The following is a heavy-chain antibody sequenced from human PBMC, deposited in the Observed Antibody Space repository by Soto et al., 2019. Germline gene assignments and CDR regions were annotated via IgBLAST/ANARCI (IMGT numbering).Heavy chain of an antibody. CDR3: ARDRWFGELLFHSWFDP. V-gene: IGHV4-4*02. CDR1: GGSISSSNW. J-gene: IGHJ5*02. D-gene: IGHD3-10*01. Sequence: PSETLSPTFAVSGGSISSSNWWSWVRQPPGKGLEWIGEIYHSGSTNYNPSLKSRVTISVDKSKNQFSLKLSSVAAADTAVYYCARDRWFGELLFHSWFDPWGQGTLVTVS. CDR2: IYHSGST.